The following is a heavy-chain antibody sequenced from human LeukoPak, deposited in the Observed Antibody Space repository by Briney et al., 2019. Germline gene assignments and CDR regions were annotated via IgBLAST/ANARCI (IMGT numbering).Heavy chain of an antibody. CDR1: GYTFTSYD. CDR2: ISAYNGNT. J-gene: IGHJ6*03. CDR3: ARARGEDIAVVVAATYYYYYMDV. V-gene: IGHV1-18*01. Sequence: ASVKVSCKASGYTFTSYDINWVRQATGQGLEWMGWISAYNGNTNYAQKLQGRVTMTTDTSTSTAYMELRSLRSDDTAVYYCARARGEDIAVVVAATYYYYYMDVWGKGTTVTVSS. D-gene: IGHD2-15*01.